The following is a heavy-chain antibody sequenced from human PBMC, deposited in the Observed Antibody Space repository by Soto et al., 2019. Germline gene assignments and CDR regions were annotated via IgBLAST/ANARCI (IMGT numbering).Heavy chain of an antibody. CDR3: ATRYSGYDCPGKSITQYYYYGMDV. CDR1: GFTFSSYS. D-gene: IGHD5-12*01. Sequence: EVQLVESGGGLVKPGGSLRLSCAASGFTFSSYSMNWVRQAPGKGLEWVSSISSSSSYIYYADSVKGRFTISRDNAKNSLYLHMNSLRAEDTAVYYCATRYSGYDCPGKSITQYYYYGMDVWGQGTTVTVSS. V-gene: IGHV3-21*01. J-gene: IGHJ6*02. CDR2: ISSSSSYI.